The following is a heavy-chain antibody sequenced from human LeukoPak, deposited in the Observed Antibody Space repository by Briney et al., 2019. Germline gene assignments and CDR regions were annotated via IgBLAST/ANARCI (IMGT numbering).Heavy chain of an antibody. J-gene: IGHJ4*02. V-gene: IGHV4-34*01. Sequence: PSETLSLTCAVYGGSFSGYYWSWIRQPPGKGLEWIGEINHSGSTNYNPSLKSRVTISVDTSKNQFSLKLSSVTAADTAVYYCARERRPGYFDYWGQGTLVTVSS. CDR2: INHSGST. D-gene: IGHD1-1*01. CDR3: ARERRPGYFDY. CDR1: GGSFSGYY.